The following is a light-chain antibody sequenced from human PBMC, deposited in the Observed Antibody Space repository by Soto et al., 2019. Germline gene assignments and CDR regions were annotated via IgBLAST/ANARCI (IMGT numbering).Light chain of an antibody. CDR1: SSNIGAIYD. V-gene: IGLV1-40*01. J-gene: IGLJ3*02. Sequence: QSVLTQPPSVSGAPGQRVTISCTGSSSNIGAIYDVQWYQQLPGTAPKLLIYGNSNRPSGVPDRFSGSKSGTSASLAITGRQAEDQADYYGQSYDSSLSGWVFGRGTKLTVL. CDR2: GNS. CDR3: QSYDSSLSGWV.